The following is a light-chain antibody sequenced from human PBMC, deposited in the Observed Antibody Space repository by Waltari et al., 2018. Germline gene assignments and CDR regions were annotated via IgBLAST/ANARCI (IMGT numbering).Light chain of an antibody. CDR1: NLRNYY. V-gene: IGLV3-19*01. CDR2: GKN. CDR3: GSLDSRGNLNHV. J-gene: IGLJ1*01. Sequence: SSELTQDPAVSVALGQTVRITCQGDNLRNYYASWYQQRPGQAPVLVIYGKNNRPSGIPDRFSGSSIANTASLTITGAQAEDEAVYFCGSLDSRGNLNHVFGTGTRVTVL.